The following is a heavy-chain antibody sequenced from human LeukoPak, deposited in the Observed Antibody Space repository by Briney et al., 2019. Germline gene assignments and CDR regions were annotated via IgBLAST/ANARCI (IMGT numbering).Heavy chain of an antibody. J-gene: IGHJ4*02. Sequence: GRSLRPSCAASGFTFSSYGMHWVRQAPGKGLEWVAVIWYDGSNKYYAGSVKGRFTISRDNSKNTLYLQMNSLRAEDTAVYYCAKDRGYSGYDLIPPFDYWGQGTLVTVSS. CDR3: AKDRGYSGYDLIPPFDY. CDR1: GFTFSSYG. D-gene: IGHD5-12*01. V-gene: IGHV3-33*06. CDR2: IWYDGSNK.